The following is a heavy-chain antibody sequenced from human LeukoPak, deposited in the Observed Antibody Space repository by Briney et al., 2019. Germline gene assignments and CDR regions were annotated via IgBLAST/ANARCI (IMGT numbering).Heavy chain of an antibody. CDR1: GGSISSSSYY. CDR2: IYYSGST. CDR3: ARQRGDYVGEEFDY. J-gene: IGHJ4*02. D-gene: IGHD4-17*01. Sequence: SETLSLTCTVSGGSISSSSYYCGWIRQPPGKGLEWIGSIYYSGSTYYNPSLKSRVTISVDTSKNQFSLKLSSVTAADTAVYYCARQRGDYVGEEFDYWGQGTLVTVSS. V-gene: IGHV4-39*01.